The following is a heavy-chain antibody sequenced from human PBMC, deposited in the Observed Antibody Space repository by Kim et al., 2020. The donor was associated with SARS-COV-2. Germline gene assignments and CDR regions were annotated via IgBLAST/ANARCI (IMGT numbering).Heavy chain of an antibody. V-gene: IGHV3-9*01. CDR3: AKDRGGSYGYTYYYYGMDV. CDR2: ISWNSGSI. J-gene: IGHJ6*02. Sequence: GGSLRLSCAASGFTFDDYAMHWVRQAPGKGLEWVAGISWNSGSIGYADSVKGRFTISRDNAKNSLYLQMNSLRAEDTALYYCAKDRGGSYGYTYYYYGMDVWGQGTTVTVSS. CDR1: GFTFDDYA. D-gene: IGHD5-18*01.